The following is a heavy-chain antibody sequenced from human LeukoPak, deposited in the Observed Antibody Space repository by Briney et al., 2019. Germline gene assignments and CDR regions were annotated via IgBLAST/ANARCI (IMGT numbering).Heavy chain of an antibody. Sequence: GASVKVSCKASGYTFTAFYMHWVRQAPGQGLEWMGRINPNSGGTKYAQKFQGRVTMTTDTSINTAYLELSRLRSDDTAVYYCGRGYSSSWLDYWGQGTLVTVSS. V-gene: IGHV1-2*06. CDR1: GYTFTAFY. CDR3: GRGYSSSWLDY. J-gene: IGHJ4*02. CDR2: INPNSGGT. D-gene: IGHD6-13*01.